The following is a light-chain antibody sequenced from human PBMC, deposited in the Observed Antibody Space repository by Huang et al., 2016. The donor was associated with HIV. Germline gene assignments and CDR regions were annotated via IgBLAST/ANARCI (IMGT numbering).Light chain of an antibody. CDR2: AAS. J-gene: IGKJ5*01. CDR1: QDISTS. V-gene: IGKV1-6*01. Sequence: AVQLTQFPSSLSASVGDRVIITCRASQDISTSLAWYQHKPGKAPKLLISAASILQSGVSSRFSGDSVGTYCSLFISSLQPEDVATYYCQQLHDYPVTFGRGTRLDIK. CDR3: QQLHDYPVT.